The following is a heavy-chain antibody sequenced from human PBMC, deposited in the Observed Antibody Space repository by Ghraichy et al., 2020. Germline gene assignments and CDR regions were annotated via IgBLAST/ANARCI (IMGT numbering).Heavy chain of an antibody. CDR1: GFTFSSYS. CDR2: ITSSSSYI. V-gene: IGHV3-21*01. CDR3: ARGRQQLVLVLGGFDP. Sequence: GGSLRLSCAASGFTFSSYSMNWVRQAPGKGLEWVSSITSSSSYIYYADSVKGRFTISRDNAKNSLYLQMNSLRAEDTAVYYCARGRQQLVLVLGGFDPWGQGTLVTVSS. D-gene: IGHD6-13*01. J-gene: IGHJ5*02.